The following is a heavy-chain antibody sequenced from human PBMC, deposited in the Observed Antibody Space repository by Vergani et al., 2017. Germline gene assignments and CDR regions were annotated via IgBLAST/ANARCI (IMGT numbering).Heavy chain of an antibody. D-gene: IGHD2-2*01. J-gene: IGHJ6*03. CDR1: GGTFSSYA. CDR2: IIPIFGTA. Sequence: QVQLVQSGAEVKKPGSSVKVSCKASGGTFSSYAISWVRQAPGQGLEWMGGIIPIFGTANYAQKFQGRVTITADESTSTAYMELSSLRSEDTAVYYCARAXEVPAAMSYGDYYYYRDVWGKGTTVTVSS. V-gene: IGHV1-69*01. CDR3: ARAXEVPAAMSYGDYYYYRDV.